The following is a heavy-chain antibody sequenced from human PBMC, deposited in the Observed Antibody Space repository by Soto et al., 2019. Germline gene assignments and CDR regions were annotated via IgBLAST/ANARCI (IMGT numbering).Heavy chain of an antibody. J-gene: IGHJ6*02. CDR1: GFSLSNARMG. CDR3: ARIRVAVAGTGMDV. V-gene: IGHV2-26*01. Sequence: SGPTLVNPTETLTLTCTVSGFSLSNARMGVSWIRQPPGKALEWLAHIFSNDEKSYSTSLKSRLTISKDTSKSQVVLTMTNMDPVDTATYYCARIRVAVAGTGMDVWGQGTTVTVSS. CDR2: IFSNDEK. D-gene: IGHD6-19*01.